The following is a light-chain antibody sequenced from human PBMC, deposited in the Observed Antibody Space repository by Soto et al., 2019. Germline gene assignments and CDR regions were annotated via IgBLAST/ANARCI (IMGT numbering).Light chain of an antibody. CDR2: DAS. CDR3: QQRSNWPT. CDR1: QSVDSY. V-gene: IGKV3-11*01. Sequence: EIVLTQSPATLSLSPGERATLSCRASQSVDSYLAWYQHKPGQAPRLLIYDASNRATGIPARFSGSGSGTDFTLTISSLEPEDFAVYYCQQRSNWPTFGQGTKVEI. J-gene: IGKJ1*01.